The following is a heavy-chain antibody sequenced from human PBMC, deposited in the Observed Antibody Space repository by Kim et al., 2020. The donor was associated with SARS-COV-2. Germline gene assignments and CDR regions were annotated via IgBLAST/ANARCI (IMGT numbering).Heavy chain of an antibody. V-gene: IGHV6-1*01. J-gene: IGHJ6*02. CDR3: ARSLHGAKPGDNYGVDV. Sequence: SVKSRITINPDTSKNQLSLQLNSVTPEDTAVYYCARSLHGAKPGDNYGVDVWGQGTTVTVSS. D-gene: IGHD2-2*01.